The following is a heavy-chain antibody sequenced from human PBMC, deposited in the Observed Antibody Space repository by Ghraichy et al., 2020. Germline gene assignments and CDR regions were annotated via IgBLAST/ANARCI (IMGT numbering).Heavy chain of an antibody. CDR3: AKETGLGEVLQPSDY. V-gene: IGHV3-23*01. Sequence: GESLNISCAASGFTFSSYAMSWVRQAPGKGLEWVSAISGSGGSTYYADSVKGRFTISRDNSKNTLYLQMNSLRAEDTAVYYCAKETGLGEVLQPSDYWGQGTLVSVSS. CDR1: GFTFSSYA. CDR2: ISGSGGST. J-gene: IGHJ4*02. D-gene: IGHD3-16*01.